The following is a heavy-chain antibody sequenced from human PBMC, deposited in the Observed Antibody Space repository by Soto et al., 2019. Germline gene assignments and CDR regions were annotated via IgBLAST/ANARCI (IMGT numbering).Heavy chain of an antibody. CDR3: ARAGHYSGSYYPQAFDI. CDR2: VNPSGGST. Sequence: ASVMVSCKASGYTFTSYYMHWVRQAPGQGLEWMGIVNPSGGSTSYAQKFQGRVTMTRDTSTSTVYMELSSLRSKDTAVYYCARAGHYSGSYYPQAFDIWGQGTMVTVSS. J-gene: IGHJ3*02. V-gene: IGHV1-46*01. CDR1: GYTFTSYY. D-gene: IGHD1-26*01.